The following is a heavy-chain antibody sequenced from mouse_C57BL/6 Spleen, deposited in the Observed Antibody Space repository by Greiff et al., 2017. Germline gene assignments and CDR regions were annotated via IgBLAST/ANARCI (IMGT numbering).Heavy chain of an antibody. J-gene: IGHJ2*01. V-gene: IGHV10-1*01. D-gene: IGHD2-3*01. Sequence: EVMLVESGGGLVQPKGSLKLSCAASGFSFNTYAMNWVRQAPGKGLEWVARIRSKSNNYATYYADSVKDRFTISRDDSESMLYLQMNNLKTEDTAMYYCVRGLYDGYLDYWGQGTTLTVSS. CDR3: VRGLYDGYLDY. CDR1: GFSFNTYA. CDR2: IRSKSNNYAT.